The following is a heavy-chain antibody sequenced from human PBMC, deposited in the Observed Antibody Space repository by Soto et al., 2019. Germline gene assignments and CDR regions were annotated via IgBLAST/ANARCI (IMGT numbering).Heavy chain of an antibody. CDR3: ARDPFYDFWSGSNWFDP. CDR2: INAGNGYT. J-gene: IGHJ5*02. D-gene: IGHD3-3*01. CDR1: GYAFTIYS. Sequence: ASVNVSCNASGYAFTIYSMHWVRQAPGQRLEWMGWINAGNGYTKYSQKFQDRVTITRDTSASTAYMELSSLRSEDTAIYYCARDPFYDFWSGSNWFDPWGQGTLVTVSS. V-gene: IGHV1-3*01.